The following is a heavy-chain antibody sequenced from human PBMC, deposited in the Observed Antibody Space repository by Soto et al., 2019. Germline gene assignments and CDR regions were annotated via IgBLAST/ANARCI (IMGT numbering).Heavy chain of an antibody. J-gene: IGHJ6*02. V-gene: IGHV3-21*01. CDR3: ARDTNYDFWSGYQGYGMDV. D-gene: IGHD3-3*01. Sequence: GGSLRLSCAASGFTFSSYSMNWVRQAPGKGLEWVSSISSSSSYIYYADSVKGRFTISRDNAKNSLYLQMDSLRAEDTAVYYCARDTNYDFWSGYQGYGMDVWGQGTTVTVSS. CDR1: GFTFSSYS. CDR2: ISSSSSYI.